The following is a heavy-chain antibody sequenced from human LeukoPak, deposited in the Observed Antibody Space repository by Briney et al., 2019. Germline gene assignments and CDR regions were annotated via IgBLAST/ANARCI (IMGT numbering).Heavy chain of an antibody. Sequence: PSQTLSLTCTVSGGSISSGDNYWSWIRQPPGRGLEWIGYIYYSGSTYYNASLKSRVTISVDTSKNQFSLKLSSVTAADTAVYYCARGPGRRMYNWFDPWGQGTLVTVSS. V-gene: IGHV4-30-4*01. J-gene: IGHJ5*02. CDR3: ARGPGRRMYNWFDP. CDR1: GGSISSGDNY. CDR2: IYYSGST. D-gene: IGHD3-10*01.